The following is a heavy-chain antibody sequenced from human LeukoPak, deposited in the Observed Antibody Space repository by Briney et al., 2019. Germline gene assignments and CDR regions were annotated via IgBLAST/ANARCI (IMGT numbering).Heavy chain of an antibody. CDR2: ISDSGST. CDR1: GGSITSYY. CDR3: ARGISRAKTDY. J-gene: IGHJ4*02. V-gene: IGHV4-59*01. Sequence: KPPETLSLTCTVSGGSITSYYWSWVRQPPGKGLEWIGYISDSGSTNYNPSLKSRVTISLDTSKNQFSLKLSSVTAADTAVYFCARGISRAKTDYWGQGTLVTVSS.